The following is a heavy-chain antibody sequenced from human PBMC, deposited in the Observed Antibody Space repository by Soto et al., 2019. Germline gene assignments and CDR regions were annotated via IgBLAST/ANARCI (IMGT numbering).Heavy chain of an antibody. CDR1: GYSFTSYW. CDR2: IYPGDSDT. J-gene: IGHJ6*02. D-gene: IGHD2-2*01. CDR3: ARNKGYCSSTSCYAMDV. V-gene: IGHV5-51*01. Sequence: GESLKISCKGSGYSFTSYWIVWVRQMPGKGLEWMGTIYPGDSDTRYSPSFQGQVTISADKSISTAYLQWNSLKASDTAMYFCARNKGYCSSTSCYAMDVWGQGAAVTVSS.